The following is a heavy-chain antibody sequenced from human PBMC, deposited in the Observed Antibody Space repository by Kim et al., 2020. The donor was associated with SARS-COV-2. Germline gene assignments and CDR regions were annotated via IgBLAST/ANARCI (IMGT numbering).Heavy chain of an antibody. D-gene: IGHD2-21*01. Sequence: AQKLQGRVTLTTDTSTSTADMELRSLRSDDTAVYYCARAGLVVINSNFDYWGQGTLVTVSS. V-gene: IGHV1-18*01. CDR3: ARAGLVVINSNFDY. J-gene: IGHJ4*02.